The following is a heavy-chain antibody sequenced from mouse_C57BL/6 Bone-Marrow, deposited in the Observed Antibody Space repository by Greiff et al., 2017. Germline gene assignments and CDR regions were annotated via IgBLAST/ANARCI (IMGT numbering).Heavy chain of an antibody. CDR3: ASLKGAMDY. Sequence: VQVVESGAELARPGASVKLSCKASGYTFTSYGISWVKQRTGQGLEWIGDIYPRSGNTYYNEKFKGKATLTADKSSSTAYMELRSLTSEDSAVYFCASLKGAMDYWGQGTSVTVSS. CDR2: IYPRSGNT. J-gene: IGHJ4*01. V-gene: IGHV1-81*01. CDR1: GYTFTSYG.